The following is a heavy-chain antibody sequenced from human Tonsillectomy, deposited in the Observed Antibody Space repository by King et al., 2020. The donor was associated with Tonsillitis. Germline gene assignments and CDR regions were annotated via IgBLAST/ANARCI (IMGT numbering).Heavy chain of an antibody. CDR3: ARGSGGGATTGEIDY. Sequence: VQLVESGGGVVQPGRSLRLSCAASGFTFSSYGMHWVRQAPGKGLEWVAVIWYDGSNKYYADSVKGRFTISRDNSKNTLYLQMNSLRAEDTAVYYCARGSGGGATTGEIDYWGQGILVTVSS. CDR2: IWYDGSNK. D-gene: IGHD1-26*01. V-gene: IGHV3-33*01. J-gene: IGHJ4*02. CDR1: GFTFSSYG.